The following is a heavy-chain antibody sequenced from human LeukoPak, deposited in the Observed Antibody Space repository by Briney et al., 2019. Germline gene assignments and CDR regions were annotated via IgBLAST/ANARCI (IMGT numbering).Heavy chain of an antibody. Sequence: ASVKVSCKASGYTFTSYYMHWVRQAPGQGLEWMGIINPSGGSTSYAQKFQGRVTMTRDMSTSTVYMELSSLRSEDTAVYYCARGASLSGSLYGDLDYWGRGTLVTVSS. CDR3: ARGASLSGSLYGDLDY. J-gene: IGHJ4*02. CDR2: INPSGGST. V-gene: IGHV1-46*01. D-gene: IGHD4-17*01. CDR1: GYTFTSYY.